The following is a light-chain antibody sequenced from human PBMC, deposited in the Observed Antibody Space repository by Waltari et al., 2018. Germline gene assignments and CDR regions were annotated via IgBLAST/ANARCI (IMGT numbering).Light chain of an antibody. J-gene: IGKJ1*01. V-gene: IGKV4-1*01. CDR2: WAS. Sequence: DIVMTQSPDSLAVSLGERATINCKSSQTVLYTSNNKNYLAWYQQETGQPPKLLLYWASSRESGVPDRFTGSGSGTDFTLTISSLQAEDVAVYYCQQYYTIPRTFGQGTKLEIK. CDR1: QTVLYTSNNKNY. CDR3: QQYYTIPRT.